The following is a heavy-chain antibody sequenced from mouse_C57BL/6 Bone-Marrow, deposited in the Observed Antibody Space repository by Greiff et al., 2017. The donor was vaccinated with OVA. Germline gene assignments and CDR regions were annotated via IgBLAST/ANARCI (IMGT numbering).Heavy chain of an antibody. CDR3: ARRIYYFGSSDFDY. J-gene: IGHJ2*01. CDR2: INPGSGGT. V-gene: IGHV1-54*01. D-gene: IGHD1-1*01. Sequence: QVQLQQPGAELVRPGTSVKLSCKASGCAFTNYLIEWVKQRPGQGLEWIGVINPGSGGTNYNEKFKGKATLTADKSSSTAYMQLSSLTSENSAVYFCARRIYYFGSSDFDYWGQGTTLTVSS. CDR1: GCAFTNYL.